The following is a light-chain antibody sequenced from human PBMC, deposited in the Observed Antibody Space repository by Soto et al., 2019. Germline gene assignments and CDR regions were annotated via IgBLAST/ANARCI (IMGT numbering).Light chain of an antibody. Sequence: DIQMTQSPSSLSASVGDRVTITCRASQIISSSLNWYQQKPGKAPNLLIYAASSLRSGVPSRFSGSGSGTDFTLTISSLQPEDVATYYCQQHYSTPFTFGPGTKVDIK. CDR3: QQHYSTPFT. CDR2: AAS. V-gene: IGKV1-39*01. CDR1: QIISSS. J-gene: IGKJ3*01.